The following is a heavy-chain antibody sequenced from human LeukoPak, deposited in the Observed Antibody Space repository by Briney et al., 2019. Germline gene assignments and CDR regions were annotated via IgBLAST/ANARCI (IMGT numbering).Heavy chain of an antibody. CDR3: ARGPDCSGGSCPLDY. CDR1: GYTFTSYG. V-gene: IGHV1-18*01. Sequence: ASVKVSCKASGYTFTSYGISWVRQAPGQGLEWMGWISAYNGNTYYALKLQGRVTMTTDTSTSTAYMELRSLRSDDTVVYYCARGPDCSGGSCPLDYWGQGTLVTVSS. D-gene: IGHD2-15*01. CDR2: ISAYNGNT. J-gene: IGHJ4*02.